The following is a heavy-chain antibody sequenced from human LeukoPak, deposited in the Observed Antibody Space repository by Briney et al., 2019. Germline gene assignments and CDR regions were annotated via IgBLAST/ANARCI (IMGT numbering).Heavy chain of an antibody. V-gene: IGHV1-24*01. CDR3: ATGLSGSYYVFDY. D-gene: IGHD1-26*01. J-gene: IGHJ4*02. Sequence: GASVKVSCKVSGYTLTELSMHWVRQAPGKGLEWMGGFDPEDGETIYAQKFQGRVTMTEDTSSDTAYMELSSLRSEDTAVYYCATGLSGSYYVFDYWGQGTLVTVSS. CDR2: FDPEDGET. CDR1: GYTLTELS.